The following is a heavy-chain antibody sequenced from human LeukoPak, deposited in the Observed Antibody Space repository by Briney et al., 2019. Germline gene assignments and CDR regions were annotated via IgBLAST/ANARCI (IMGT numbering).Heavy chain of an antibody. V-gene: IGHV1-24*01. CDR1: GYTLTELS. CDR3: ARDLAYCGGDCYFNWFDP. Sequence: ASVKVSCKVSGYTLTELSMHWVRLAPGKGLEWMGGFDPEDGETIYAQKFQGRVTMTEDTSTDTAYMELSSLRSEDTAVYYCARDLAYCGGDCYFNWFDPWGQGTLVTVSS. J-gene: IGHJ5*02. D-gene: IGHD2-21*02. CDR2: FDPEDGET.